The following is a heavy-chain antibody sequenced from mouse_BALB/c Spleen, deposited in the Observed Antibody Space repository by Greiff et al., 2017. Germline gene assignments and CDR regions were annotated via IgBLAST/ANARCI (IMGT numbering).Heavy chain of an antibody. CDR2: IYPSDSYT. D-gene: IGHD1-1*01. J-gene: IGHJ2*01. CDR1: GYTFTSYW. CDR3: TRDYCSVY. Sequence: QVQLQQPGAELVRPGASVKLSCKASGYTFTSYWINWVKQRPGQGLGWFGNIYPSDSYTNYNQKFKDKATLTVDQSSSTAYMQLSSPTSEDSAVYYCTRDYCSVYWGQGTTLTVSS. V-gene: IGHV1-69*02.